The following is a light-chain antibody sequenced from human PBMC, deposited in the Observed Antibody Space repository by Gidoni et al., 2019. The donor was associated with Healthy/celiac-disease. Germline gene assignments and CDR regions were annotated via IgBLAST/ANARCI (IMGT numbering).Light chain of an antibody. CDR3: SLYTSSSTLV. Sequence: QSALTQPPSVSGSPGQSVTISCTGTSSDVGSYNRVSWYQQPPGTAPKLMIYEVSNRPSGVPARFSGSKSGNTASLTISGLQAEDEPDYYCSLYTSSSTLVFGGGTKLTVL. V-gene: IGLV2-18*01. CDR1: SSDVGSYNR. CDR2: EVS. J-gene: IGLJ2*01.